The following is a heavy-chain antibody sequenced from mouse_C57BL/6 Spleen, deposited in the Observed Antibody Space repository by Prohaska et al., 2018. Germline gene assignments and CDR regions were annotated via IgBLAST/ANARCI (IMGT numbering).Heavy chain of an antibody. CDR3: ARIYYGIFDY. Sequence: EVKLVESEGGLVQPGSSMKLSCTASGFTFSDYYMAWVRQVPEKGLEWVANSNYDGSSTYYLDSLKSRFIISRDNAKNILYLQMSSLKSEDTATYYCARIYYGIFDYWGQGTTLTVSS. J-gene: IGHJ2*01. V-gene: IGHV5-16*01. D-gene: IGHD2-1*01. CDR1: GFTFSDYY. CDR2: SNYDGSST.